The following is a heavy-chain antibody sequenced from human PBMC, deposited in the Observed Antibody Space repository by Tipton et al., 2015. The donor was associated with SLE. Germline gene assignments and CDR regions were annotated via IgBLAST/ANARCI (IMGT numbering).Heavy chain of an antibody. CDR1: GGSISSGGYY. CDR2: IYYSGST. D-gene: IGHD3-16*01. CDR3: AGRIMITFGGPIGEVDI. J-gene: IGHJ3*02. Sequence: TLSLTCTVSGGSISSGGYYWSWIRQHPGKGLEWIGYIYYSGSTYYNPSLKSRVTISVDTSKNQFSLKLSSVTAADTAVYYCAGRIMITFGGPIGEVDIWGQGTMVTVS. V-gene: IGHV4-31*03.